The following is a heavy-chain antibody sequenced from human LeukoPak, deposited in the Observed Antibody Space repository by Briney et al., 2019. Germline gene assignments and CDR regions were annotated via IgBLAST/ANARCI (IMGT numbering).Heavy chain of an antibody. D-gene: IGHD4-11*01. CDR1: GYTFTSYG. J-gene: IGHJ4*02. V-gene: IGHV1-18*01. Sequence: ASVKVSCKASGYTFTSYGISWVRQAPGQGLEWMGWISAYNGNTNYAQKLQGRVTMTTDTSTSTAYMELRSLRSDDTAVYYCARDGPLMTTVMEIDYWGQGTLVTVSS. CDR3: ARDGPLMTTVMEIDY. CDR2: ISAYNGNT.